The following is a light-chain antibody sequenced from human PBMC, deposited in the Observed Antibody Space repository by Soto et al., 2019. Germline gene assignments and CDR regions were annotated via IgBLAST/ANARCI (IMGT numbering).Light chain of an antibody. J-gene: IGLJ1*01. Sequence: HSVLTQPPSASGSPGQSVTISCTGTSSDVGGYNYVSWYQQHPGKAPKLMIYDVSQRPSGVPDRFSGSKSGNTASLTVSGLQAEDEADYYCSSYAGAHIVFGTGTKLTVL. CDR3: SSYAGAHIV. CDR1: SSDVGGYNY. V-gene: IGLV2-8*01. CDR2: DVS.